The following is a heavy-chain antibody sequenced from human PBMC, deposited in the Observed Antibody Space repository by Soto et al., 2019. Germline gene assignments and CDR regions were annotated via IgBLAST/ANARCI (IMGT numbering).Heavy chain of an antibody. D-gene: IGHD3-16*01. V-gene: IGHV4-34*01. J-gene: IGHJ6*02. CDR2: INHSGST. Sequence: SETLSLTCAVYGGSFSGYQWRWIRHAPGKGLEWIGEINHSGSTNYSPSLKSRVTISIDTSKNQFSLMLSSVTAADTAMYYCARYGEVTPRRYGMDVWGQGTTVTVSS. CDR1: GGSFSGYQ. CDR3: ARYGEVTPRRYGMDV.